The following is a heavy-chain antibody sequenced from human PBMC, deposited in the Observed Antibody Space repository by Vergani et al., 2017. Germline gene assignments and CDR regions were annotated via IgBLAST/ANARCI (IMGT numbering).Heavy chain of an antibody. CDR3: ARLEVLITGGDGVFGI. CDR1: GFIFSDYY. Sequence: QVQLVESGGGFVKPGGSLRLSCAASGFIFSDYYMTWIRQAPGRGLEWVSHISGRGTSKYYSDSVKGRFTISRDNAKKSQYLQMNSLRAEDTAIYYCARLEVLITGGDGVFGIWGPGTMVTVSS. D-gene: IGHD2-8*01. J-gene: IGHJ3*02. CDR2: ISGRGTSK. V-gene: IGHV3-11*01.